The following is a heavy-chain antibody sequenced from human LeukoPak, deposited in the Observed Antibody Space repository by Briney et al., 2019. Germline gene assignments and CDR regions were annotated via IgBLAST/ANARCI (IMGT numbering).Heavy chain of an antibody. CDR1: GFTFSNSW. Sequence: PRGSLRLSCAASGFTFSNSWMSWVRQAPGKGLEWVATIKPDGSAQYYVDSVKGRFTISRDNAKSSLFLQINSLRAEDTAVYYCANGGTYSSGPWGQGTLVTVSS. CDR3: ANGGTYSSGP. D-gene: IGHD3-22*01. J-gene: IGHJ5*02. CDR2: IKPDGSAQ. V-gene: IGHV3-7*01.